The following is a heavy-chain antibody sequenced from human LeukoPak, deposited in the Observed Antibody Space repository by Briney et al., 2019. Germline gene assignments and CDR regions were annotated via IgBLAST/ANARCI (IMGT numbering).Heavy chain of an antibody. CDR3: AIERVDFGDWIRYYHYGIDV. CDR2: ISSSSRDT. Sequence: PGGSLRLSWAAWGFTLVITGIDCVRQAPGKGLDWVASISSSSRDTYYADSVKGRFTISRDNAKKSLYLQMSSLRAEDTAVYYCAIERVDFGDWIRYYHYGIDVWGQGTTVTVTS. J-gene: IGHJ6*02. V-gene: IGHV3-21*01. D-gene: IGHD4-17*01. CDR1: GFTLVITG.